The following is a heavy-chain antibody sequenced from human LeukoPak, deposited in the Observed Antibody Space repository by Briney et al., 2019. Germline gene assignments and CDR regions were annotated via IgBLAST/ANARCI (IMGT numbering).Heavy chain of an antibody. CDR3: SRLTHSYYSDTSGYYPYYYMDV. V-gene: IGHV4-39*02. CDR2: ISYSGNT. J-gene: IGHJ6*03. CDR1: AGSISSSDYY. Sequence: PSETLSLTCTVSAGSISSSDYYWGWIRQSPGKGLEWIERISYSGNTYYNPSLKSPLTLSVDTSKTPFSLRLSSVTAADTAVYYCSRLTHSYYSDTSGYYPYYYMDVWGEGTTVAVSS. D-gene: IGHD3-22*01.